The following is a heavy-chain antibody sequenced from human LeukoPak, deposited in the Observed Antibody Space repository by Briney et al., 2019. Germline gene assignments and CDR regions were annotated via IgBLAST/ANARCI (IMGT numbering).Heavy chain of an antibody. CDR2: ISGSGSYI. V-gene: IGHV3-21*01. CDR3: ARAPVAGPSVIDY. Sequence: PGGSLRLSCAASGFTFNDYSMNWVRQAPGKGLEWVSSISGSGSYIYYAESVKGRFTISRDNTENALYLQMNSLRAEDTAVYYCARAPVAGPSVIDYWGQGNLVTVSS. J-gene: IGHJ4*02. D-gene: IGHD2-21*01. CDR1: GFTFNDYS.